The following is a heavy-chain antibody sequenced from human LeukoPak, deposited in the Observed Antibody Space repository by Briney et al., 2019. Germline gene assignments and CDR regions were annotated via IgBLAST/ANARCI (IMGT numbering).Heavy chain of an antibody. CDR3: ARHTFGPSYFDY. V-gene: IGHV4-38-2*02. CDR2: VYHDGST. D-gene: IGHD3-10*01. CDR1: GYSIGSGYY. J-gene: IGHJ4*02. Sequence: SETLSLTCSVSGYSIGSGYYWGWIRQSPGKGLEWVGSVYHDGSTYYNPSLKSRVTISVDTSKNQFSLKLSSVTAADTAVYYCARHTFGPSYFDYWGQGTLVTVSS.